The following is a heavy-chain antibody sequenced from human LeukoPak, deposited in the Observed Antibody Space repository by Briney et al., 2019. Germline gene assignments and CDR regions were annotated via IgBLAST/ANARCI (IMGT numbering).Heavy chain of an antibody. CDR2: INPNSGGT. V-gene: IGHV1-2*02. J-gene: IGHJ3*02. D-gene: IGHD5-24*01. CDR1: GYTFTGYY. CDR3: ARGAEMATIYAFDI. Sequence: ASVKVSCKASGYTFTGYYMHWVRQAPGQGLEWMGWINPNSGGTNYAQKLQGRVTMTTDTSTSTAYMELRSLRSDDTAVYYCARGAEMATIYAFDIWGQGTMVTVSS.